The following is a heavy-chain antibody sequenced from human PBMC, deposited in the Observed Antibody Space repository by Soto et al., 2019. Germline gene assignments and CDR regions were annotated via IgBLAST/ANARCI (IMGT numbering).Heavy chain of an antibody. D-gene: IGHD3-3*01. Sequence: GGSLRLSCAASGFTFSSYGMHWVRQAPGKGLEWVAVIWYDGSNKYYADSVKGRFTISRDNSKNTLYLQMNSLRAEDTAVYYCAREEGRFQHGMDVWGQGTTVTVSS. CDR1: GFTFSSYG. V-gene: IGHV3-33*01. J-gene: IGHJ6*02. CDR2: IWYDGSNK. CDR3: AREEGRFQHGMDV.